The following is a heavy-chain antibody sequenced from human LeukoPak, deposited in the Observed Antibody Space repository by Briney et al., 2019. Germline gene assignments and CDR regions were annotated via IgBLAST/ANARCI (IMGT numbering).Heavy chain of an antibody. J-gene: IGHJ6*03. D-gene: IGHD1-14*01. Sequence: SESLSLTCVVSDYSIRSAVYWGWVRQPPGKGLEWIGSIYHSGSTYYSPSLKSRVTMSVDTSKKQFSLKMTSVTAADTAVYYCARLPLNWYMDVWGKGTTVTDSS. V-gene: IGHV4-38-2*01. CDR3: ARLPLNWYMDV. CDR1: DYSIRSAVY. CDR2: IYHSGST.